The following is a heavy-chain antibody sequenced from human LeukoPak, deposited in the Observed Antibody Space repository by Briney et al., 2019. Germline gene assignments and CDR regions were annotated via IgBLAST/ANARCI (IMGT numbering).Heavy chain of an antibody. Sequence: QSGGSLRLSCAASGFTFSDYYMSYVRQAPGKGLEWVADIKQGGSEKYYVDSVKGRFTISRDNGKNSLYLQMNSLRAEDTAVYYCARGPSYGDRSDFLDYWGQGTLVTVSS. D-gene: IGHD4/OR15-4a*01. CDR2: IKQGGSEK. CDR1: GFTFSDYY. CDR3: ARGPSYGDRSDFLDY. V-gene: IGHV3-7*01. J-gene: IGHJ4*02.